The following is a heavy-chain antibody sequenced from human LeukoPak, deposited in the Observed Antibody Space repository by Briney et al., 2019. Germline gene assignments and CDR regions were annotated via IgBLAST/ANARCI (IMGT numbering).Heavy chain of an antibody. D-gene: IGHD3-10*01. J-gene: IGHJ4*02. CDR2: ISYDGSNK. CDR1: GFTFSSYA. Sequence: GGSLRLSCAASGFTFSSYAMHWVRQAPGKGLEWVAVISYDGSNKYYADSVKGRFTISRDNSKNTLYLQMNSLRAEDTAVYYCARDMRLGYYYGSDYWGQGTLVTVSS. CDR3: ARDMRLGYYYGSDY. V-gene: IGHV3-30*04.